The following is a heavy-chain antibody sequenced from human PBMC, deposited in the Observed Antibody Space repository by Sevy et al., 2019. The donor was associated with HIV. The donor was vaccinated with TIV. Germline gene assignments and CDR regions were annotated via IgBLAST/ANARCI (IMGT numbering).Heavy chain of an antibody. CDR1: GFTFSSYW. J-gene: IGHJ5*02. D-gene: IGHD3-16*01. V-gene: IGHV3-7*01. Sequence: GGSLRLSCAASGFTFSSYWMNWIHQAPGKGLEWVANIKQDGSGKYYVDSVKGRFTISRDNAKNSLYLEMNTLRAEDTAVYYCATSGGETWGQGTLVTVSS. CDR3: ATSGGET. CDR2: IKQDGSGK.